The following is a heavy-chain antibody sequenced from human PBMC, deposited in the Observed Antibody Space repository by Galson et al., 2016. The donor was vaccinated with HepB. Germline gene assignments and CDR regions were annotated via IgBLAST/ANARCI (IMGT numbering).Heavy chain of an antibody. V-gene: IGHV3-23*01. CDR1: GFTFSSYA. CDR3: AKDLGFLEWLFFDSSYYYGMDV. Sequence: SLRLSCAASGFTFSSYAMSWVRQAPGKGLEWVSAISGSGGSTYYADSVKGRFTISRDNSKNTLYLQMNSLRAEDTAVDYCAKDLGFLEWLFFDSSYYYGMDVWGRGTLVTVS. D-gene: IGHD3-3*01. J-gene: IGHJ6*02. CDR2: ISGSGGST.